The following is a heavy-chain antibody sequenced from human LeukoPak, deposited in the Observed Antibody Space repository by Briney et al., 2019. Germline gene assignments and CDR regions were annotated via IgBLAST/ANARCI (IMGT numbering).Heavy chain of an antibody. D-gene: IGHD3-22*01. J-gene: IGHJ4*02. CDR1: GYTFTGYY. Sequence: GASVKVSCKASGYTFTGYYMHWVRQAPGQGLEWMGWIHPNSGGTNYAQKFQGRVTMTRDTSISTAYMELSRLRSDDTAVYYCAGGGDYYDSSGYSDYWGQGTLVTVSS. CDR3: AGGGDYYDSSGYSDY. CDR2: IHPNSGGT. V-gene: IGHV1-2*02.